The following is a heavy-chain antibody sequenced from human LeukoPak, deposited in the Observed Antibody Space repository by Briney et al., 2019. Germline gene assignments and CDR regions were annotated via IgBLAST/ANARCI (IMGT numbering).Heavy chain of an antibody. CDR1: GGSISTTNW. CDR3: ARAPGVGTSTSWRNFDY. CDR2: IYHSGST. D-gene: IGHD1-26*01. J-gene: IGHJ4*02. V-gene: IGHV4-4*02. Sequence: SETLSLTCAVSGGSISTTNWWSWVRQSPGKGLEWIGEIYHSGSTNYNSSLKSRVTISVDKSKNQFSLKLSSVSAADTAVYYCARAPGVGTSTSWRNFDYRDQGTLVTVSS.